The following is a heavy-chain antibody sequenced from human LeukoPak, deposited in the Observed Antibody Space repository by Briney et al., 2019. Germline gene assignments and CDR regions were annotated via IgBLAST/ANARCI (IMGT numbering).Heavy chain of an antibody. Sequence: PGGSLRLSCAASGFTFSSYAMSWVRQAPGKGLEWVSAISGSGSSTYYADSVKGRFTISRDNSKNTLYLQMNSLRAEDTAVYYCAKDVGYSSSWYYFDYWGQGTLVTVSS. CDR3: AKDVGYSSSWYYFDY. CDR2: ISGSGSST. J-gene: IGHJ4*02. CDR1: GFTFSSYA. D-gene: IGHD6-13*01. V-gene: IGHV3-23*01.